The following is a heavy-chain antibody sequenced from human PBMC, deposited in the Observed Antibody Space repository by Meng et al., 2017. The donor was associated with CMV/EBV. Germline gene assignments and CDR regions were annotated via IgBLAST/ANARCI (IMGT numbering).Heavy chain of an antibody. CDR3: ARESGSVGDY. CDR1: GYPFTSYY. CDR2: INPSGGST. V-gene: IGHV1-46*01. Sequence: VQVGQSWAEVKKPRASVKCSCKASGYPFTSYYMHWVRQAPGQGLEWMGIINPSGGSTSYAQKFQGRVTMTRDTSTSTVYMELSSLRSEDTAVYYCARESGSVGDYWGQGTLVTVSS. J-gene: IGHJ4*02. D-gene: IGHD1-26*01.